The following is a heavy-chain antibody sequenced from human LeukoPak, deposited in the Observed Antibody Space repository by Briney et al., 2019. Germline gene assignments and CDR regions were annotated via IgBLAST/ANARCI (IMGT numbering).Heavy chain of an antibody. Sequence: GGSLRLSCAASGFTFSSYWVSWVRQAPGKGLEWVANIKQDGSEKYYVDSVKGRFTISRDNAKNSLYLQMNSLRAEDTAVYYCAKPLAYCGGDCYYPYDYWGQGTLVTVSS. V-gene: IGHV3-7*03. J-gene: IGHJ4*02. D-gene: IGHD2-21*02. CDR3: AKPLAYCGGDCYYPYDY. CDR1: GFTFSSYW. CDR2: IKQDGSEK.